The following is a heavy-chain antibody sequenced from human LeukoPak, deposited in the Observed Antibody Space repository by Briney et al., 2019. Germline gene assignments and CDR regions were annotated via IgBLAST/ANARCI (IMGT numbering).Heavy chain of an antibody. D-gene: IGHD1-7*01. Sequence: SETLSLTCTVSGGSISSYYWSWIRQPPGKGLEWIGYIYYSGSTNYNPSLKSRVTISVDTSKNQFSLKLSSVTAADTAVYYCARGLFRTGTTERWFDPWGQGTLVTVSS. CDR2: IYYSGST. CDR1: GGSISSYY. J-gene: IGHJ5*02. CDR3: ARGLFRTGTTERWFDP. V-gene: IGHV4-59*08.